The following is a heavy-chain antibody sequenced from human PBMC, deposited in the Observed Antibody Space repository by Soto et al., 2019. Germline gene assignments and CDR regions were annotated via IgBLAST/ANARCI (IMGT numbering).Heavy chain of an antibody. CDR1: GGSSSGYY. CDR3: ARGRRMRFYYDSSGYYYFDY. CDR2: INHSGST. Sequence: KPSETLSLTCAVYGGSSSGYYWSWIRQPPGKGLEWIGEINHSGSTNYNPSLKSRVTISVDTSKNQFSLKLSSVTAADTAVYYCARGRRMRFYYDSSGYYYFDYWGQGTLVTVSS. J-gene: IGHJ4*02. D-gene: IGHD3-22*01. V-gene: IGHV4-34*01.